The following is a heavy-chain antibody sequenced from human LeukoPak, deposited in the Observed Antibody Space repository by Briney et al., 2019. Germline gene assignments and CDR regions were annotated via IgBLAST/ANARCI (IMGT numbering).Heavy chain of an antibody. V-gene: IGHV5-51*01. J-gene: IGHJ6*03. Sequence: GASLQISGQGSGYRFTSYWIGWVRQMPGKGLEWMGIIYPGDSDTRYSPSFQGQVTISADKSISTAYLQWRSLKASDTAMYYCARRTVTTVGNYYYYYMDVWGKGTTVTVSS. CDR3: ARRTVTTVGNYYYYYMDV. CDR1: GYRFTSYW. D-gene: IGHD4-11*01. CDR2: IYPGDSDT.